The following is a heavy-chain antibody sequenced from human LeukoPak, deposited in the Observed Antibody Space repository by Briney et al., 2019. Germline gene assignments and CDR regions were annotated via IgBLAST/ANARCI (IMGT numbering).Heavy chain of an antibody. CDR1: GFTFSSYG. CDR3: AKEYRLVAVAGTSYFDY. J-gene: IGHJ4*02. D-gene: IGHD6-19*01. V-gene: IGHV3-30*18. CDR2: ISYDGSNK. Sequence: PGGSQRLSCAASGFTFSSYGMHWVRQAPGKGLEWVAVISYDGSNKYYADSVKGRFTISRDNSKNTLYLQMNSLRAEDTAVYYCAKEYRLVAVAGTSYFDYWGQGTLVTVSS.